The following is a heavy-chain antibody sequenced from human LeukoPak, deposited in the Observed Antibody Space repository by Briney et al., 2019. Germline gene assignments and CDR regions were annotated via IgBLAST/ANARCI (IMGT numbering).Heavy chain of an antibody. J-gene: IGHJ6*02. Sequence: PGGSLRLSCAASGFTFSSSWMHWVRQVPGKGLVWVSRINGDGSSTRYADSVKGRFTISRDNAKNTLYLQMNSLRAEDTAVYYCAKGFPTVTTGYYGMDVWGQGTTVTVSS. V-gene: IGHV3-74*01. CDR2: INGDGSST. CDR1: GFTFSSSW. D-gene: IGHD4-17*01. CDR3: AKGFPTVTTGYYGMDV.